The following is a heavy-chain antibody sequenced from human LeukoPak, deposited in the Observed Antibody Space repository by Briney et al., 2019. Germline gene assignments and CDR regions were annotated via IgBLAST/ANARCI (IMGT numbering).Heavy chain of an antibody. CDR2: IFYSGQT. CDR3: ARGRGRYYYDSSDYCY. V-gene: IGHV4-59*12. CDR1: GGSLSSYY. J-gene: IGHJ4*02. Sequence: SETLSLTCTVSGGSLSSYYWIWIRQPPGKGLEYIGYIFYSGQTNYNPSLKSRVTISVDTSKNQFSLKLSSVTAADTAVYYCARGRGRYYYDSSDYCYWGQGTLVTVSS. D-gene: IGHD3-22*01.